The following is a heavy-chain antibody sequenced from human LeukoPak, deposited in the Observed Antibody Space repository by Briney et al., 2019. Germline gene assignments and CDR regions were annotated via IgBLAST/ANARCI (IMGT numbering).Heavy chain of an antibody. D-gene: IGHD3-16*02. V-gene: IGHV5-51*01. CDR3: ARYRHSFDY. CDR2: IYPDDSDT. J-gene: IGHJ4*02. CDR1: GYSFTSYC. Sequence: GESMKISCKGSGYSFTSYCNGWGRQMPGKSLWGMGIIYPDDSDTRYSPSFQGQVTISADKSISTAYLQWSSLKASDTAMYYCARYRHSFDYWGQGTLVTVSS.